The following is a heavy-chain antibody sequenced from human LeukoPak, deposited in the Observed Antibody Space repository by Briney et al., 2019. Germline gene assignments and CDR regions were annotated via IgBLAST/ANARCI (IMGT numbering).Heavy chain of an antibody. V-gene: IGHV3-7*04. D-gene: IGHD5-24*01. CDR2: TKQDGSKK. CDR3: TRVGYIDEGIDY. CDR1: GFPFSSYW. J-gene: IGHJ4*02. Sequence: PGGSLRLSCVASGFPFSSYWMTWVRQAPGKGRGWVANTKQDGSKKSYVDSVKGRFTISRDNAKNSLYLQMNSLRAEDTAIYYCTRVGYIDEGIDYWGQGTLVTVSS.